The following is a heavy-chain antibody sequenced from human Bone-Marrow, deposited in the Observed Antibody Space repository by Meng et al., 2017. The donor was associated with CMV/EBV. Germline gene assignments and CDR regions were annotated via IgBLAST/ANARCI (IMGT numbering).Heavy chain of an antibody. D-gene: IGHD3-3*01. CDR3: ARGDFWSGPDY. CDR2: ILSDGSST. V-gene: IGHV3-74*01. CDR1: GFTFSSYW. J-gene: IGHJ4*02. Sequence: GESLKISCAASGFTFSSYWMHWVRQVPGKGLMWVSRILSDGSSTSYADSVKGRFTISRDNAKNTLYLQMNSLRAEDTAVYYCARGDFWSGPDYWGQGKRVNGAS.